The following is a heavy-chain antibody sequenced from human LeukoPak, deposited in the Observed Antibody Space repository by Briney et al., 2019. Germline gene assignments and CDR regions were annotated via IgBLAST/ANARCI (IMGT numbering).Heavy chain of an antibody. CDR1: GGSISSGSYC. J-gene: IGHJ4*02. CDR2: IYTSGSA. CDR3: ARETRPTNFDY. V-gene: IGHV4-61*02. Sequence: SQTLSLTCTVSGGSISSGSYCWRWLRQPAGKGLEWIGRIYTSGSANYNPSLKSRVTISVETSKNQFSLKLSSVTAADTAVYYCARETRPTNFDYWGQGTLVTVSS.